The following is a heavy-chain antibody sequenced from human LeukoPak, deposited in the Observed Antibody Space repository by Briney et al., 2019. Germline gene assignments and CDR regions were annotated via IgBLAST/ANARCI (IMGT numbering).Heavy chain of an antibody. J-gene: IGHJ4*02. CDR2: INHSGST. CDR3: ARVASSSWYYFDY. Sequence: SETLSLTCAVYGGSFSGYYWSWIRQPPGKGLEWIGEINHSGSTNHNPSLKSRVTISVDTSKNQFSLKLSSVTAADTAVYYCARVASSSWYYFDYWGQGTLVTVSS. D-gene: IGHD6-13*01. V-gene: IGHV4-34*01. CDR1: GGSFSGYY.